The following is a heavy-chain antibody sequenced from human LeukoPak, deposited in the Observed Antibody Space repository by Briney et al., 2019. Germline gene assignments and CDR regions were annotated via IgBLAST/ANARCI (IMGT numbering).Heavy chain of an antibody. V-gene: IGHV3-23*01. CDR1: GFTFSSYA. CDR2: ISGSGGST. CDR3: AKDKSIFGVGSNWFDA. J-gene: IGHJ5*02. D-gene: IGHD3-3*01. Sequence: PGGSLRLSCAASGFTFSSYAMSWVRQAPGKGLEWVSAISGSGGSTYYADSVKGRFTISRDNSKNTLYLQMNSLRAEDTAVYYCAKDKSIFGVGSNWFDAWGQGTLVTVSS.